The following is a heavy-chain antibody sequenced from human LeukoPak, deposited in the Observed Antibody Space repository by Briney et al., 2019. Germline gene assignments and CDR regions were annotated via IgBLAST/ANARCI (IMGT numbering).Heavy chain of an antibody. J-gene: IGHJ5*02. Sequence: GSSVKVSCKTSGGTFRSHIFSWVRQAPGQGLEWMGSITPVIDSARYAQKFQDRITITADTSTGTAYLHLSSLTSEDTAIYYCTRVNLRGSQYNWFDPWGQGTLVTASS. CDR2: ITPVIDSA. V-gene: IGHV1-69*08. D-gene: IGHD1-26*01. CDR3: TRVNLRGSQYNWFDP. CDR1: GGTFRSHI.